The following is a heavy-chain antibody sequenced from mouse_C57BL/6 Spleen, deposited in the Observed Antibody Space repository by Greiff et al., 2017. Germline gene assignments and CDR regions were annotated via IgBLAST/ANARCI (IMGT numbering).Heavy chain of an antibody. V-gene: IGHV1-26*01. CDR1: GYTFTDYY. CDR2: INPNNGGT. J-gene: IGHJ4*01. Sequence: EVQLQQSGPELVKPGASVKISCKASGYTFTDYYMNWVKQSHGKSLEWIGDINPNNGGTSYNQKFKGKATLTVDKSSSTAYIELRSLTSEDSAVYYCARPPLLNYYAMDYWGQGTSVTVSS. D-gene: IGHD2-1*01. CDR3: ARPPLLNYYAMDY.